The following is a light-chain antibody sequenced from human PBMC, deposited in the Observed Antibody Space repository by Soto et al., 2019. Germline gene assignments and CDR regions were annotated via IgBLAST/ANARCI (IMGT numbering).Light chain of an antibody. CDR3: QSYDSSLSGFSV. Sequence: QSVLTQPPSVSGAPGQRVTISCTGSSSNIGAGYVVHWYQQLPGTAPKLLIYGNSNRPSGVPDRFSGSKSGTSASLAITGLQAEDEADYYCQSYDSSLSGFSVFGTGTKVTVL. V-gene: IGLV1-40*01. J-gene: IGLJ1*01. CDR2: GNS. CDR1: SSNIGAGYV.